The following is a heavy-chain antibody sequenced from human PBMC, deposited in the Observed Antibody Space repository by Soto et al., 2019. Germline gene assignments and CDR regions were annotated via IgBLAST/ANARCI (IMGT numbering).Heavy chain of an antibody. CDR3: ARNDLSTGYYRGTTLVY. J-gene: IGHJ4*02. CDR1: GDSISGSNW. CDR2: IYHSGST. Sequence: PSETLSLTCAVSGDSISGSNWWSWVRQPPGKGLEWIGEIYHSGSTKYNPSLKSRVTISVDQSKNHFSLKPTSVTAADTAVYYCARNDLSTGYYRGTTLVYWGQGTRVTSPQ. V-gene: IGHV4-4*02. D-gene: IGHD3-9*01.